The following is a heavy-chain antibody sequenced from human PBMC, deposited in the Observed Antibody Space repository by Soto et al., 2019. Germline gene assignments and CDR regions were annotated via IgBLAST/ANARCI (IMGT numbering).Heavy chain of an antibody. CDR3: ARCRGGGRFDP. V-gene: IGHV3-21*01. CDR1: GFTFSSYS. D-gene: IGHD3-10*01. Sequence: EVQLVESGGGLVKPGGSLRLSCAASGFTFSSYSMNWVRQAPGKGLEWVSSISSSSSYIYYADSVKGRFTISRDNAKNPVYLKMKSLRPEDRGVYCCARCRGGGRFDPWGQGTLVTVSS. J-gene: IGHJ5*02. CDR2: ISSSSSYI.